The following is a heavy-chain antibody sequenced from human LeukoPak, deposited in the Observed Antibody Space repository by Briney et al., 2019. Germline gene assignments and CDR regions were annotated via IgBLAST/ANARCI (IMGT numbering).Heavy chain of an antibody. D-gene: IGHD2-15*01. J-gene: IGHJ5*02. CDR1: GYTFTSYG. V-gene: IGHV1-18*01. CDR3: ARDANCSGGSCYDRWFDP. CDR2: ISAYNGNT. Sequence: ASVKVSCKASGYTFTSYGISWVRQAPGQGLEWMGWISAYNGNTNYAQKLQGRVTMTTDTSTSTAYMELRSLRSDDTAVYYCARDANCSGGSCYDRWFDPWGQGTLVTVSS.